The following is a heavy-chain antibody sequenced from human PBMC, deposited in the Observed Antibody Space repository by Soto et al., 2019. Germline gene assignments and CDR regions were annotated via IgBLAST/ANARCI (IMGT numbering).Heavy chain of an antibody. CDR2: IYYSGST. J-gene: IGHJ5*02. V-gene: IGHV4-59*01. D-gene: IGHD6-19*01. CDR1: GGSISSYY. Sequence: QVQLQESGPGLVKPSETLSLTCTVSGGSISSYYWSWIRQPPGKGLEWIGYIYYSGSTNYNPSLKSRVTISVDTSKNQFSLKLSSVTAADTAVYYCARDVFYVDGTGWFDPWGQGTLVTVSS. CDR3: ARDVFYVDGTGWFDP.